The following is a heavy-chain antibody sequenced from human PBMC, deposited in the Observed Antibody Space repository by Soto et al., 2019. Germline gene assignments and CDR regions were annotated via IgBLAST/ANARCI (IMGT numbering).Heavy chain of an antibody. J-gene: IGHJ5*02. CDR3: ARHRLYCSSTSCSYNWFDP. V-gene: IGHV3-33*01. Sequence: QPGGSLRLSCAASGFTFSSYGMHWVRQAPGKGLEWVAVIWYDGSNKYYADTVKGRFTISRDNSKNMLYLQMNSLRAEDTGVYYCARHRLYCSSTSCSYNWFDPWGQGTLVTVSS. CDR2: IWYDGSNK. D-gene: IGHD2-2*01. CDR1: GFTFSSYG.